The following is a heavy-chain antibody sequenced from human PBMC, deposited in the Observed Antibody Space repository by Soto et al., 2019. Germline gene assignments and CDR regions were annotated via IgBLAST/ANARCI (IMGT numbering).Heavy chain of an antibody. J-gene: IGHJ1*01. CDR1: GCTFDEYA. V-gene: IGHV3-9*01. CDR3: AKVGGAGSYYQAYFHH. Sequence: EVQLVESGGGSVQPGRSLRLSCAASGCTFDEYAMQWVRQPPGKGLEWVSSISWNSDTIGYADSVKGRFTISRDNAMKSLYLQMNSLRPEDTAFYYCAKVGGAGSYYQAYFHHWGQGTLVTVSS. CDR2: ISWNSDTI. D-gene: IGHD3-10*01.